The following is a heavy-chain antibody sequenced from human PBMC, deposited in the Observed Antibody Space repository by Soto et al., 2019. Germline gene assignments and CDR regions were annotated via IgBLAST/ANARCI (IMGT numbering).Heavy chain of an antibody. CDR2: IYYSGST. Sequence: NPSETLSLTCTVSGGSISSYYWSWIRQPPGKGLEWIGYIYYSGSTNYNPSLKSRVTISVDTSKNQFSLKLSSVTAADTAVYYCSVVRGVMGFDPWGQGTLVTVSS. CDR3: SVVRGVMGFDP. D-gene: IGHD3-10*01. CDR1: GGSISSYY. J-gene: IGHJ5*02. V-gene: IGHV4-59*08.